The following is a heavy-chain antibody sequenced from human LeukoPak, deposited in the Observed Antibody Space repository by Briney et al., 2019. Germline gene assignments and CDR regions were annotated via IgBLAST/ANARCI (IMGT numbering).Heavy chain of an antibody. CDR1: GYTFTDYN. CDR2: INPYSGVT. CDR3: ARGGCSSTSCYAYDY. Sequence: ASVKVSCKASGYTFTDYNMHWVRPAPGQGLAWMGWINPYSGVTNYAQKFQARVTMTRDTSIRTAYMEMSSLESEDTAVYYCARGGCSSTSCYAYDYWGQGTLVTVSS. J-gene: IGHJ4*02. V-gene: IGHV1-2*02. D-gene: IGHD2-2*01.